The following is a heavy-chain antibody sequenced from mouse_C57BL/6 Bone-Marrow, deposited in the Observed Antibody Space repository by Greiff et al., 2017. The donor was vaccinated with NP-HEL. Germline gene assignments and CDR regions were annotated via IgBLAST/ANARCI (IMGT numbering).Heavy chain of an antibody. Sequence: VKVVASGAELARPGASVKLSCKASGYTFTSYGVSWVKQRTGQGLEWIGEIYPRSGNTYYNEKFKGKATLTADKSSSTAYMELRSLTSEDSAVYFCARSPSSYDAYWGQGTLVTVSA. CDR1: GYTFTSYG. D-gene: IGHD1-1*01. V-gene: IGHV1-81*01. CDR2: IYPRSGNT. CDR3: ARSPSSYDAY. J-gene: IGHJ3*01.